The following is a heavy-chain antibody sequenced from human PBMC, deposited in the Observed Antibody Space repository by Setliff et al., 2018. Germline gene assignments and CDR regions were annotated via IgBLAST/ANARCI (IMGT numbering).Heavy chain of an antibody. CDR2: IDWDDAK. Sequence: SGSTLVNPTQTLTLTCAFSGFSLTASGMCVTWIRQPPGKTLEWLARIDWDDAKYYRTSLKTRLTISKDTSKNQVVLTMTNMDPVDTATYYCARINMVRGVPPHLDYWGQGTLVTVSS. V-gene: IGHV2-70*11. D-gene: IGHD3-10*01. J-gene: IGHJ4*02. CDR3: ARINMVRGVPPHLDY. CDR1: GFSLTASGMC.